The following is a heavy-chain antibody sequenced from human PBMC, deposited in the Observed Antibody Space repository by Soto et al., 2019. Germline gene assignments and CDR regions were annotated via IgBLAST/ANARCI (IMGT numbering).Heavy chain of an antibody. J-gene: IGHJ4*02. Sequence: QLQLQESGSGLVKPSQTLSLTCAVSGGSISSGGYSWSWIRQPPGKGLEWIGYIYHSGSTYYNPSLKSRVTKPVHRSKNQFSLKLSSVTAADRAVYYCARVPSSYDAYYFDYWGQGTLVTVSS. D-gene: IGHD3-22*01. V-gene: IGHV4-30-2*01. CDR3: ARVPSSYDAYYFDY. CDR2: IYHSGST. CDR1: GGSISSGGYS.